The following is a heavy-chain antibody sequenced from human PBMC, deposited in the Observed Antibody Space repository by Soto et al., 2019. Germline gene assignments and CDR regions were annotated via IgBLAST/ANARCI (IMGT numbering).Heavy chain of an antibody. V-gene: IGHV1-18*01. Sequence: QVQLVQSGAEVKKPGASVKVYCKASGYTFTSYGISWVRQAPGQGLEWMGWISAYNGNTNYAQKLQCRGTMTTDTSTSTAYMELRSLRSDDTAVYYCASSELLAVAGPGDYWGQGTLVTVSS. CDR1: GYTFTSYG. D-gene: IGHD6-19*01. CDR3: ASSELLAVAGPGDY. J-gene: IGHJ4*02. CDR2: ISAYNGNT.